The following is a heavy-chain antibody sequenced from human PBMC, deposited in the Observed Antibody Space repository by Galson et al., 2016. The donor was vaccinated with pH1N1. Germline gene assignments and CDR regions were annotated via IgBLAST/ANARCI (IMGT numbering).Heavy chain of an antibody. CDR1: GYTLTDLS. D-gene: IGHD5-12*01. V-gene: IGHV1-24*01. CDR3: TIRRWGDSGWDRVGFDP. Sequence: SVKVSCKVSGYTLTDLSFHWVRQAPGKGLEWMGGFDPDNMESLYAQTFQGRVTMTEDTSTNTAYMELSSLRSEDTAIYYCTIRRWGDSGWDRVGFDPWGQGTLVTVSS. CDR2: FDPDNMES. J-gene: IGHJ5*02.